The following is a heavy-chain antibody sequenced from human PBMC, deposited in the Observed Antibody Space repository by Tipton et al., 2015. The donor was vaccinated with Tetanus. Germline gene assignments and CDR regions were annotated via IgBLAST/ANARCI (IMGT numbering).Heavy chain of an antibody. J-gene: IGHJ3*01. D-gene: IGHD4-17*01. CDR2: INHSGST. Sequence: TLSLTCAVYGGSFSAYYWSWIRQSPGKGLEWIGEINHSGSTTYSPSFKSRVTISVDTPKNQFSLKLTSLTVADTAVYYCARPSTTVTPRAFDVWGQGTMVTVSS. CDR1: GGSFSAYY. CDR3: ARPSTTVTPRAFDV. V-gene: IGHV4-34*01.